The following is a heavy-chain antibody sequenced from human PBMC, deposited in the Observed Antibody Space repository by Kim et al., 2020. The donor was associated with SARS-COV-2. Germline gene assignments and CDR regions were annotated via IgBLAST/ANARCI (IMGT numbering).Heavy chain of an antibody. V-gene: IGHV4-31*03. D-gene: IGHD3-3*01. J-gene: IGHJ3*02. CDR3: ARVARITIFGVVNSAVDI. CDR2: IYYSGST. CDR1: GGSISSGGYY. Sequence: SETLSLTCTVSGGSISSGGYYWSWIRQHPGKGLEWIGYIYYSGSTYYNPSLKSRVTISVDTSKNQFSLKLSSVTAADTAVYYCARVARITIFGVVNSAVDIWGQGTMGTVSS.